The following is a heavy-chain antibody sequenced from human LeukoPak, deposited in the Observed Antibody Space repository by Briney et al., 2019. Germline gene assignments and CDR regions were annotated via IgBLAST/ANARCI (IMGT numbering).Heavy chain of an antibody. D-gene: IGHD1-1*01. CDR2: IYYSGST. CDR3: ARGGNGNWFDP. V-gene: IGHV4-59*11. J-gene: IGHJ5*02. Sequence: PSETLSLTCTVSGGSISSHYWSWIRQPPGKGLEWIGYIYYSGSTNYNPSLKSRVTISVDTSKNQFSLKLSSVTAADTAVYYCARGGNGNWFDPWGQGTLVTVPS. CDR1: GGSISSHY.